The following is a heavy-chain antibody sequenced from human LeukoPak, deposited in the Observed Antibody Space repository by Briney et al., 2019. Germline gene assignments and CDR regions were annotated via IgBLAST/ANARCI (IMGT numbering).Heavy chain of an antibody. V-gene: IGHV3-74*01. Sequence: PGGSLSLSCAASGFTFKTYWMHWVRQAPGKGLVWVSHSNSDGSSTSYAASVRGRFTISRDNAKNTLYLQMNSLRAEDTAVYYCARDLKGPVNDVFDMWGQGTMVTVSS. CDR3: ARDLKGPVNDVFDM. D-gene: IGHD4-23*01. J-gene: IGHJ3*02. CDR1: GFTFKTYW. CDR2: SNSDGSST.